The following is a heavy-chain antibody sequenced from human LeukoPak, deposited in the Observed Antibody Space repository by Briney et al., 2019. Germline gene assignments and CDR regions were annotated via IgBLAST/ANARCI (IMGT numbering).Heavy chain of an antibody. CDR3: ARGLTLDIVVVPAANPVGY. J-gene: IGHJ4*02. CDR1: GGTFSSYA. Sequence: SVKVSCKASGGTFSSYAISWVRQAPGQGLEWMGRIIPILGIANYAQKFQGRVTITADKSTSTAHMELSSLRSEDTAVYYCARGLTLDIVVVPAANPVGYWGQGTLVTVSS. CDR2: IIPILGIA. V-gene: IGHV1-69*04. D-gene: IGHD2-2*01.